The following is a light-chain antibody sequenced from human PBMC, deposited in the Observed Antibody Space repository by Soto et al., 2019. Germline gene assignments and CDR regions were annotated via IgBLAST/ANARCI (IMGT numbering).Light chain of an antibody. Sequence: DIQMTQSSSTLSASVGDRVTITCRASQSISSWLAWYQQKPGRAPMLLIYKASSLESGVPSRFSGSGSGTDFTLTISSLQPADFATYYCQQYNSYPYTFGQGTKLEIK. V-gene: IGKV1-5*03. CDR3: QQYNSYPYT. CDR1: QSISSW. J-gene: IGKJ2*01. CDR2: KAS.